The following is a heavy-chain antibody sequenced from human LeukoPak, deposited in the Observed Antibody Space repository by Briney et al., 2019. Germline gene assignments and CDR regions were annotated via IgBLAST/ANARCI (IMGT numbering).Heavy chain of an antibody. Sequence: SETLSLTCTVSGGSISSYYWSWIRQPAGKGLEWIGRIYTSGSTNYNPSLKSRVTMSVDTSKNQFPLKLSSVTAADTAVYYCARDPSGYYDSSGSPPGDYWGQGTLVTVSS. CDR2: IYTSGST. CDR3: ARDPSGYYDSSGSPPGDY. CDR1: GGSISSYY. D-gene: IGHD3-22*01. J-gene: IGHJ4*02. V-gene: IGHV4-4*07.